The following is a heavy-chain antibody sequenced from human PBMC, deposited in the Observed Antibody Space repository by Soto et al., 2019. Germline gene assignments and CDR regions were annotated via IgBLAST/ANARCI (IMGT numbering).Heavy chain of an antibody. CDR1: GFTFSSYD. CDR3: ARGSGGMVLPEGSIVAFDI. V-gene: IGHV3-13*01. Sequence: GGSLRLSCAASGFTFSSYDMHWVRQATGKGLEWVSAIGTAGDTYYPGSVKGRFTISRENAKNSLYLQMNSLRAGDTAVYYCARGSGGMVLPEGSIVAFDIWGQGTMVTVSS. D-gene: IGHD2-15*01. CDR2: IGTAGDT. J-gene: IGHJ3*02.